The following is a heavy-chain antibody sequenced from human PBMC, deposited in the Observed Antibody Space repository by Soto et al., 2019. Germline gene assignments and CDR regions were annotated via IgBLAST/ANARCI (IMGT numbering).Heavy chain of an antibody. J-gene: IGHJ4*02. CDR2: INHVATT. Sequence: VQLQQWGAGLLKPSETLSLTCEVSGGSFGGYYWSWIRQPPGRGLGWVGEINHVATTNYNPSLNCGVTISLDMSKIPFSLKLSSVTAADTAVYYCARHYYDTTGYYRSPLGDWGQGTLVTVSS. D-gene: IGHD3-22*01. V-gene: IGHV4-34*01. CDR3: ARHYYDTTGYYRSPLGD. CDR1: GGSFGGYY.